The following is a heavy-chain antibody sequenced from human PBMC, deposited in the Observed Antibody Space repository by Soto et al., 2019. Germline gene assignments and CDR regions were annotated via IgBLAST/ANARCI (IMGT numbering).Heavy chain of an antibody. CDR1: GFSLSNARMG. CDR2: IFSNDEK. CDR3: ARTRPQWLVFATGAFDI. V-gene: IGHV2-26*01. Sequence: QVTLKESGPVLVKPTEPLTLTCTVSGFSLSNARMGVSWIRQPPGKALEWLAHIFSNDEKSYSTSLKSRLTISKHTDKCQVVLTMTNMDPVDTATYYCARTRPQWLVFATGAFDIWGQGTMVTVSS. J-gene: IGHJ3*02. D-gene: IGHD6-19*01.